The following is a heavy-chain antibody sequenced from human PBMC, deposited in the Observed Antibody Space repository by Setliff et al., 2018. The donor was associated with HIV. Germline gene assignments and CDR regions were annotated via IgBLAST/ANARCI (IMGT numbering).Heavy chain of an antibody. CDR1: GYTFTNSF. CDR2: INPSDGAA. Sequence: ASVKVSCKASGYTFTNSFIHWVRQAPGQGLEWMGIINPSDGAATYAQRFEGGVTMTEDTSTDTAYMELSSLRSEDTAVYYCVTQRGSGSDPFDIWGPGTMVTVSS. V-gene: IGHV1-46*01. J-gene: IGHJ3*02. D-gene: IGHD6-25*01. CDR3: VTQRGSGSDPFDI.